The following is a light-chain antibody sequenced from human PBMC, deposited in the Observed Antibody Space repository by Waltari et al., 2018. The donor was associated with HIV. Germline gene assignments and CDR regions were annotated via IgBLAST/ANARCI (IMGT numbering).Light chain of an antibody. V-gene: IGKV3-15*01. CDR1: QSVSTN. CDR2: GAS. Sequence: EILMTQSPATLSVSPGEGVTLSCRASQSVSTNLAWYQQKPGQAPRLLIYGASFTATDIPARFSASGSGTEFTLTINSLQSEDFAVYYCQHYSNWPPWTFGQGTRVEFK. CDR3: QHYSNWPPWT. J-gene: IGKJ1*01.